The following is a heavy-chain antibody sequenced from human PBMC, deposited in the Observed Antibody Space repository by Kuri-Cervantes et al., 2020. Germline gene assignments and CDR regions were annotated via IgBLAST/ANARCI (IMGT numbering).Heavy chain of an antibody. CDR2: IPSGGSYT. J-gene: IGHJ4*02. D-gene: IGHD5-12*01. CDR3: ARDLHGLWAIDY. CDR1: GFTFSSYG. V-gene: IGHV3-30*03. Sequence: GGSLRLSCAASGFTFSSYGMHWVRQAPGKGLEWVAIIPSGGSYTSYTDSVKGRFTISRDDSQNTLYLQMDSLSAEDTAVYYCARDLHGLWAIDYWGQGTLVTVSS.